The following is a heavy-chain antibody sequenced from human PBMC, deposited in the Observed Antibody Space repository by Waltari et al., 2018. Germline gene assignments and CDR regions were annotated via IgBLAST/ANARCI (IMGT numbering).Heavy chain of an antibody. V-gene: IGHV4-38-2*02. D-gene: IGHD3-22*01. J-gene: IGHJ4*02. CDR2: IYFSGGT. CDR3: ARDPGYYDTSGYPAYCDY. Sequence: QVHLPASGPGLVTPSASLSLTCTVSGYSTSRGSSWGWIRQPPGQGLEWIGCIYFSGGTSYNPSLRSRVTISVETPKNPFSLKLSSATAADTAVYYCARDPGYYDTSGYPAYCDYWGQGTLVTVSS. CDR1: GYSTSRGSS.